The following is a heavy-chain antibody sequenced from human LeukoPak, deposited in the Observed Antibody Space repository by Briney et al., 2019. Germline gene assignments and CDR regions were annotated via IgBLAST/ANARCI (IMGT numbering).Heavy chain of an antibody. J-gene: IGHJ3*01. V-gene: IGHV3-30*03. Sequence: GRSLRLSCAASGVTFSSYALYWVRQAPGKGLEWVAVISYDGSNKYYADSVKGRFNISSDNSKNTLYLQINSLRAEDTAVYYCACTYYYDRGAFWGQGTMVTVSS. D-gene: IGHD3-22*01. CDR1: GVTFSSYA. CDR3: ACTYYYDRGAF. CDR2: ISYDGSNK.